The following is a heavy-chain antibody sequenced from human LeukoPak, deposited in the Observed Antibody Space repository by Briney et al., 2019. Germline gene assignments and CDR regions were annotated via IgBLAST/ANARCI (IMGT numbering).Heavy chain of an antibody. CDR3: ARGYYYDSSGYSTYYYYYMDV. V-gene: IGHV1-69*05. CDR2: IIPIFGTA. D-gene: IGHD3-22*01. J-gene: IGHJ6*03. CDR1: GGTFSSYA. Sequence: ASAKVSCKASGGTFSSYAISWVRQAPGQGLEWMGGIIPIFGTANYAQKFQGRVTITTDESTSTAYMELSSLRSEDTAVYYCARGYYYDSSGYSTYYYYYMDVWGKGTTVTVSS.